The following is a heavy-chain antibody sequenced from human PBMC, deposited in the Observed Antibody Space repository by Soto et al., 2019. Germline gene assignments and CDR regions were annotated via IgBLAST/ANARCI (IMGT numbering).Heavy chain of an antibody. CDR2: ISAYNGNT. Sequence: GPVKVCCKASGYTFTSYGISWVRQAPGQGLEWMGWISAYNGNTNYAQKLQGRVTMTTDTSTSTAYMELRSLRSDDTAVYYCAGVGGSGSYSLFWGQGTLVTVS. V-gene: IGHV1-18*01. CDR3: AGVGGSGSYSLF. D-gene: IGHD3-10*01. J-gene: IGHJ4*02. CDR1: GYTFTSYG.